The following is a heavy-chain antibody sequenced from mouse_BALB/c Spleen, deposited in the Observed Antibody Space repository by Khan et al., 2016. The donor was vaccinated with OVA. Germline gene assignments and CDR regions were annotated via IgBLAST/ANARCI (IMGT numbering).Heavy chain of an antibody. D-gene: IGHD3-3*01. V-gene: IGHV3-2*02. J-gene: IGHJ3*01. Sequence: EVQLQELGPGLVKPSQSLSLTCTVTGYSITSDYAWNWIRQFPGNKLEWMGYISYSGSTSYTPSLKSRISITRDTSKNQFFLQLNSVTTEDTATYYGTRGRAYWGQGTLVTVSA. CDR3: TRGRAY. CDR2: ISYSGST. CDR1: GYSITSDYA.